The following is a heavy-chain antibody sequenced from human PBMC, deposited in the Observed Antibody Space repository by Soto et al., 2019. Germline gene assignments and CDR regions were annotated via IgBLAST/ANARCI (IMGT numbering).Heavy chain of an antibody. J-gene: IGHJ4*02. CDR1: GFTFSSYS. D-gene: IGHD6-19*01. Sequence: GGSLRLSCAASGFTFSSYSMNWVRQAPGKGLEWVSYISSSSSTIYYADSVKGRFTISRDNAKNSLYLQMNSLRAEDTAVYYCARDSYSSGWERPHYFDYWGQGTLVTVSS. CDR2: ISSSSSTI. V-gene: IGHV3-48*01. CDR3: ARDSYSSGWERPHYFDY.